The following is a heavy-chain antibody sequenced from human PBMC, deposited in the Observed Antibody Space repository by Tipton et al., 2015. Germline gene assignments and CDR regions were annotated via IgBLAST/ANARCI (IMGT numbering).Heavy chain of an antibody. J-gene: IGHJ4*02. CDR2: IYYNGNT. D-gene: IGHD4-23*01. CDR1: GDSLSTYY. CDR3: ARARGRHGGLFDS. V-gene: IGHV4-59*01. Sequence: TLSLTCTVSGDSLSTYYWSWIRQSPGKGLEWIGYIYYNGNTKYNPSLKSRVTISVDTSKTQFSLKMRSVTATDTAVYYCARARGRHGGLFDSWGQGTLVTVSS.